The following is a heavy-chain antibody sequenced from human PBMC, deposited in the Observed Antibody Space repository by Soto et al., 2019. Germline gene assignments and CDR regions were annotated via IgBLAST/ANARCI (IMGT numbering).Heavy chain of an antibody. D-gene: IGHD2-15*01. CDR1: GFTFSSYA. CDR3: ARDFGGYCSGGSCYSLGYFDL. CDR2: ISYDGSNK. Sequence: GGSLRLSCAASGFTFSSYAMHWVRQAPGKGLEWVAVISYDGSNKYYADSVKGRFTISRDNSKNTLYLQMNSLRDEDTAVYYCARDFGGYCSGGSCYSLGYFDLWGRGTLVTVSS. V-gene: IGHV3-30-3*01. J-gene: IGHJ2*01.